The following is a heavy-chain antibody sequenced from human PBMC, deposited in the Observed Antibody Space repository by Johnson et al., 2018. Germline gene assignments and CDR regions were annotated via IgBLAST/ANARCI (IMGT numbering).Heavy chain of an antibody. D-gene: IGHD6-19*01. CDR1: GYTFPRYY. CDR3: VRGKRSSSGWYDSGPI. Sequence: QVQLVESGAEVKKPGASVKVSCKASGYTFPRYYIHWVRQAPGQGLEWMGMINPSGGSTTYAQKFQGRVTMTRVTSTSTVYMELSGLRSDDTAIHYCVRGKRSSSGWYDSGPIWGQGTMVTVSS. CDR2: INPSGGST. J-gene: IGHJ3*02. V-gene: IGHV1-46*01.